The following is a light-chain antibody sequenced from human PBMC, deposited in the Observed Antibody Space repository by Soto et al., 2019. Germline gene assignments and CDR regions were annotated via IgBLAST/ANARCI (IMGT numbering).Light chain of an antibody. V-gene: IGKV2-28*01. Sequence: DIVMTQSPLSLPVTPGEPASISCRSSQSLLHSNGYNYLDWYLQKPGQSPQLLIYLGSNPASGVPDRFSGSGSGTDFTLKISRVEAEDVGVYYCMQALQTPRTFGQGTQVEIK. CDR2: LGS. CDR1: QSLLHSNGYNY. CDR3: MQALQTPRT. J-gene: IGKJ1*01.